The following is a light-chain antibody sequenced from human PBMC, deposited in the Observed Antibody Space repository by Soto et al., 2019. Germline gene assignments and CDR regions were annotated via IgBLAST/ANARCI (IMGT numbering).Light chain of an antibody. CDR1: QGISTY. J-gene: IGKJ2*01. V-gene: IGKV1-9*01. Sequence: DIQLTQSPSFLSASVGDRVTITCRASQGISTYLAWYLQRPGKAPKLLIYGASTLQSGVPSRFNSSGSGKEFTLTINSLQPEDFGNYYCQQRNSDWYAFGQGTKLEIK. CDR2: GAS. CDR3: QQRNSDWYA.